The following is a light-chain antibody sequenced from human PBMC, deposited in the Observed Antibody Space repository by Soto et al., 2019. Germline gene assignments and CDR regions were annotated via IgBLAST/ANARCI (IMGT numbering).Light chain of an antibody. J-gene: IGKJ4*01. Sequence: AIQVTQSPSSLSASVGDRVTITCRASQGIRNDVGWFQQRPGKAPHLLIYAASYLQSGVPSRFRGSGYGTDFTLTISSLQPEDFATYYCLQEYTYPLTFGGGTRVEIK. CDR1: QGIRND. V-gene: IGKV1-6*01. CDR2: AAS. CDR3: LQEYTYPLT.